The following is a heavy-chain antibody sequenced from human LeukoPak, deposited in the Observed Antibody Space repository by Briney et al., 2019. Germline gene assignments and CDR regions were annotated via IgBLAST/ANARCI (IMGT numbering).Heavy chain of an antibody. D-gene: IGHD6-13*01. CDR2: IIPILGIA. J-gene: IGHJ5*02. V-gene: IGHV1-69*04. Sequence: SVKVSCKASGGTFSSYAISWMRQAPGQGLEWMGRIIPILGIANYAQKFQGRVTITADKSTSTAYMELSSLRSEDTAVYYCARAPGSSSWYENWFDPWGQGTLVTVSS. CDR1: GGTFSSYA. CDR3: ARAPGSSSWYENWFDP.